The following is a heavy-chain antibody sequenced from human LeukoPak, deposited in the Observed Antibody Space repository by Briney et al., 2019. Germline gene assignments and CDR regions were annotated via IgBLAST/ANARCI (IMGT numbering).Heavy chain of an antibody. CDR1: GFTFSNYA. CDR3: AKDASIGWDRSDY. CDR2: ISGSGGST. D-gene: IGHD6-19*01. J-gene: IGHJ4*02. Sequence: GGSLRLSCSASGFTFSNYAMSWVRQAPGKGLEWVSAISGSGGSTYYADSVKGRFTISRDNSENTLYLQMNGLRAEDTAIYYCAKDASIGWDRSDYWVQGTLVTVYS. V-gene: IGHV3-23*01.